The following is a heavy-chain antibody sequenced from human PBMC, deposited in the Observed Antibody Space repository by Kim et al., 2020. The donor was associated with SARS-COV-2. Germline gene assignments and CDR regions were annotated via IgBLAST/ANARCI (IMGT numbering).Heavy chain of an antibody. V-gene: IGHV4-30-2*04. J-gene: IGHJ6*02. D-gene: IGHD6-13*01. Sequence: PSLKSRVTISVDTSKNQFSLKLSSVTAADTAVYYCARDRALGIAAAGMDVWGQGTTVTVSS. CDR3: ARDRALGIAAAGMDV.